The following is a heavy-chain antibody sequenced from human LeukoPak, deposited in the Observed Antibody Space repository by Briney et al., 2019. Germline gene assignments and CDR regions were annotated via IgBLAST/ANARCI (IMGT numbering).Heavy chain of an antibody. CDR1: GFTFSPYA. CDR3: ATDGSGSSNYYYYYMDV. D-gene: IGHD3-10*01. J-gene: IGHJ6*03. V-gene: IGHV3-30*01. Sequence: GGSLRLSCAASGFTFSPYAMHWVRQAMHWVRQAPGKGLEWVAIISYDGSNKYYADSVKGRFTISRDNSKNTLYLQMNSLRAEGTAVYYCATDGSGSSNYYYYYMDVWGKGTTVTVSS. CDR2: ISYDGSNK.